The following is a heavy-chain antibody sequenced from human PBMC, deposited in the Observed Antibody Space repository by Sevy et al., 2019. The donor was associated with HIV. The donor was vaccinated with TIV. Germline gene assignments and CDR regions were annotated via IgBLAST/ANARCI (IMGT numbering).Heavy chain of an antibody. Sequence: GGSLRLSCAASGFTFSSYAMHWVRQAPGKGLEWVAVISYDGSNKYYADSVKGRFTISRDNSKNTLYLQMNSLRPEDTAVYYCARCYCSSTSCYGPYYYYAMDVWGQGTTVTVSS. CDR3: ARCYCSSTSCYGPYYYYAMDV. J-gene: IGHJ6*02. V-gene: IGHV3-30-3*01. CDR1: GFTFSSYA. CDR2: ISYDGSNK. D-gene: IGHD2-2*01.